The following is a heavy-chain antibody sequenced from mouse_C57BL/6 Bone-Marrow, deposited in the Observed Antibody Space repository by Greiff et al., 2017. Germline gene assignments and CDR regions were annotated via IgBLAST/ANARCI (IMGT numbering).Heavy chain of an antibody. CDR1: GYTFTSYW. V-gene: IGHV1-69*01. CDR2: IDPSDSYT. Sequence: QVQLKQPGAELVMPGASVKLSCKASGYTFTSYWMHWVKQRPGQGLEWIGEIDPSDSYTNYNQKFKGKSTLTVDKSSSTAYMQLSSLTSEDSAVYDCAIKTYSYGNSLHYWYFDVWGTGTTVTVSS. D-gene: IGHD1-1*01. CDR3: AIKTYSYGNSLHYWYFDV. J-gene: IGHJ1*03.